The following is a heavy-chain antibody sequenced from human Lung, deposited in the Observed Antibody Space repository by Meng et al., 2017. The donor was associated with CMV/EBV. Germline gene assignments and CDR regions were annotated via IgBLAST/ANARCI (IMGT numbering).Heavy chain of an antibody. V-gene: IGHV1-69-2*01. CDR2: VDPEDGET. CDR1: GYTFTDYY. J-gene: IGHJ6*02. D-gene: IGHD4-11*01. CDR3: ATAYSSYYYYDYYGLDV. Sequence: VXVSXXDSGYTFTDYYMHWVQQAPGKGLEWMGLVDPEDGETKYAEKFQGRVTITADTSTDTAYMELNSLRSEDAAVYYCATAYSSYYYYDYYGLDVWGQGXTVTVSS.